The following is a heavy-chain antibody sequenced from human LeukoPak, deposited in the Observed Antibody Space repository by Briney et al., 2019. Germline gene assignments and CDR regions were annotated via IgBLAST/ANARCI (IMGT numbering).Heavy chain of an antibody. V-gene: IGHV3-53*01. J-gene: IGHJ6*02. Sequence: GGSLTLSCAASGFTVSSNYMSWVRQAPGKGLEWVSVIYSGGSTYYADSVKGRFTISRDNSKNTLYLQMNSLRAEDTAVYYCARDTLYYGMDVWGQGTTVTVSS. CDR2: IYSGGST. CDR3: ARDTLYYGMDV. CDR1: GFTVSSNY.